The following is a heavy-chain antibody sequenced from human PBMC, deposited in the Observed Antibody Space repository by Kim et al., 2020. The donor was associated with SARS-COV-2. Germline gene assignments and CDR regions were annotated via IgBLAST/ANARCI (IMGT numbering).Heavy chain of an antibody. D-gene: IGHD6-13*01. Sequence: QGFTGRFVFSLDTSVSTAYLQISSLKAEDTAVYYCARETESSSWYFLFDYWGQGTLVTVSS. CDR3: ARETESSSWYFLFDY. V-gene: IGHV7-4-1*02. J-gene: IGHJ4*02.